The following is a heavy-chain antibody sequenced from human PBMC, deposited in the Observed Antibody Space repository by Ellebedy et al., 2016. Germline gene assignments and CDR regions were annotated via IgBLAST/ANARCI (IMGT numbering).Heavy chain of an antibody. V-gene: IGHV4-31*03. CDR3: ARIPRGYSFGYFDY. J-gene: IGHJ4*02. D-gene: IGHD5-18*01. CDR1: GGSVSSGGYY. CDR2: MDYSGSA. Sequence: SETLSLTXTVSGGSVSSGGYYWTWIRQHPGQGLEWIAYMDYSGSANYNPSLKTRVSISIDTSKNRFSLELTSVTAADTALYYCARIPRGYSFGYFDYWGQGTLVTVSS.